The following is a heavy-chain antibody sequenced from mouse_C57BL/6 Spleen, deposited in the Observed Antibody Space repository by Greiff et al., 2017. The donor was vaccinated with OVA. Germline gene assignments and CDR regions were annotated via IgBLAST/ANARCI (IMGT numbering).Heavy chain of an antibody. V-gene: IGHV3-1*01. J-gene: IGHJ1*03. CDR2: ISYSGST. CDR1: GYSITSGYD. D-gene: IGHD1-1*01. CDR3: ARGAGSSYVGYFDV. Sequence: VQLKESGPGMVKPSQSLSLTCTVTGYSITSGYDWHWIRHFPGNKLEWMGYISYSGSTNYNPSLKSRISITHDTSKNHFFLKLNSVTTEDTATYYCARGAGSSYVGYFDVWGTGTTVTVSS.